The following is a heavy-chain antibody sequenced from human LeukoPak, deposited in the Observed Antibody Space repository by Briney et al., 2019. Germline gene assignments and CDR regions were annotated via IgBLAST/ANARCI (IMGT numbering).Heavy chain of an antibody. J-gene: IGHJ3*02. V-gene: IGHV4-34*01. CDR2: IYHSGST. CDR1: GGSFSGYY. CDR3: ARGAFGVLLSAFDI. D-gene: IGHD3-3*01. Sequence: SETLSLTCAVYGGSFSGYYWGWIRQPPGKGLEWIGNIYHSGSTYSNPSLKSRVIISVDTSKNQFSLKLSSVTAADTAVYWCARGAFGVLLSAFDIWGQGTMVTVSS.